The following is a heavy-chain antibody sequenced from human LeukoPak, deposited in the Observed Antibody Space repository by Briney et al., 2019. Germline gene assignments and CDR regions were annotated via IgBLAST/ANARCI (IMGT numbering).Heavy chain of an antibody. D-gene: IGHD1-26*01. Sequence: GGSLRLSCAASGFTFSSHAMHWVRQAPGKGPEWVAATSYDGSSKHYADSVKGRFTISSDDSKKTLYLQMNILSAEDTAVYFCARDRHSGSFYSYFDWGSEARLVTVSS. V-gene: IGHV3-30*04. CDR1: GFTFSSHA. CDR3: ARDRHSGSFYSYFDW. CDR2: TSYDGSSK. J-gene: IGHJ4*02.